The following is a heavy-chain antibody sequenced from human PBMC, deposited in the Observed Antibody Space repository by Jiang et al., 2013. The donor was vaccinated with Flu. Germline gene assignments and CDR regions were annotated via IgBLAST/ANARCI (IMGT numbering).Heavy chain of an antibody. D-gene: IGHD3-3*02. Sequence: SLTCTVSGTSISDSYWSWIRQPPGKGLECIGYVYYSGDTNYNPSLKGRVTLSLDTSKNQFSLKMTSVTTADTAVYYRARTVRHFNSWGQGILVTVSS. CDR3: ARTVRHFNS. V-gene: IGHV4-59*01. J-gene: IGHJ5*02. CDR1: GTSISDSY. CDR2: VYYSGDT.